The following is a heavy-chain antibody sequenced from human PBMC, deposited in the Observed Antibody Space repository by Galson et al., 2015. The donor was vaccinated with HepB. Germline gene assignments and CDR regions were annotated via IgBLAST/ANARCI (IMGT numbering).Heavy chain of an antibody. J-gene: IGHJ4*02. V-gene: IGHV3-33*06. Sequence: SLRLSCAMSGLTFRIYDMHWVRQAPGKGLEWVASIWFDGSNEYYADSMKGRFTISRDNSKNTLYLQMNSLRAEDTAVYHCVKGGDGALYYFDFWGQGTLVTVSS. CDR3: VKGGDGALYYFDF. CDR2: IWFDGSNE. D-gene: IGHD4-17*01. CDR1: GLTFRIYD.